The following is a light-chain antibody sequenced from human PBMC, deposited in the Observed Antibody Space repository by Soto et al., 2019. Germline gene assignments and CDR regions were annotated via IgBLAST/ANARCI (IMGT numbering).Light chain of an antibody. CDR3: QHYNNWPIT. CDR1: QRVSSN. J-gene: IGKJ5*01. CDR2: GAS. Sequence: EIVMTQSPATLSVSPGERATLSCRASQRVSSNLAWYQQKPGQAPRLLIYGASTRATGIPARCSGGGSGTAFTLTISSLQSEDFAVYYCQHYNNWPITFGQGTRLEIK. V-gene: IGKV3-15*01.